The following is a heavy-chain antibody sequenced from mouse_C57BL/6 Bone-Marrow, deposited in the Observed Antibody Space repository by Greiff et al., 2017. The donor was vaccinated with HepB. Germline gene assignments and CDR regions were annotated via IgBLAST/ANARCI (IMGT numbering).Heavy chain of an antibody. D-gene: IGHD3-2*02. J-gene: IGHJ2*01. CDR1: GYTFTSYW. CDR3: ARGGPSGYVGY. Sequence: QVQLQQPGAELVRPGSSVKLSCKASGYTFTSYWMHWVKQRPIQGLEWIGNIDPSDSETHYNQKFKDKATLTVDKSSSTAYMQLSSLTSEDSAVYYCARGGPSGYVGYWGQGTTLTVSS. V-gene: IGHV1-52*01. CDR2: IDPSDSET.